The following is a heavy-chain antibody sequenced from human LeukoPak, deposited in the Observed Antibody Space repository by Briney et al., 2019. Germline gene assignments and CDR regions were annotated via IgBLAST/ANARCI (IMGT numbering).Heavy chain of an antibody. CDR2: IWYDGSNK. D-gene: IGHD3-22*01. Sequence: AGSLRLSCAASGFTFSRYGMKWVRKAPCKRLKGVAVIWYDGSNKYYADSVKGRFTISRDNSKNSLYLQMNSLRVEDTALYFCAKDGGDSSGHYWGQGTLVTVSS. CDR1: GFTFSRYG. V-gene: IGHV3-33*06. J-gene: IGHJ4*02. CDR3: AKDGGDSSGHY.